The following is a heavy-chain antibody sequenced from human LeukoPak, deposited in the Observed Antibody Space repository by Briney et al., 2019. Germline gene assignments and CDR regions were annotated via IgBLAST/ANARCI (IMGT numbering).Heavy chain of an antibody. CDR2: IYYSGST. CDR3: ARAYPIRGLAY. CDR1: GDSISSYY. V-gene: IGHV4-59*08. Sequence: SETLSLTCTVSGDSISSYYWSWIRQPPGKGLEWIGHIYYSGSTNHNPSLKSRVTISVDTSKNQLSLKLSSVTAADTAVYYCARAYPIRGLAYWGQGILVTVSS. D-gene: IGHD5-24*01. J-gene: IGHJ4*02.